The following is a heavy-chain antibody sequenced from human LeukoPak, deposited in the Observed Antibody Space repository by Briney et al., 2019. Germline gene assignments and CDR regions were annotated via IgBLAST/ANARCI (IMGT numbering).Heavy chain of an antibody. CDR1: GDSIINYY. Sequence: PSETLSLTCSVSGDSIINYYCSWIRQPAGKGLEWIGRIYSTGSTDYNPSLMSRVTMSVDTSKNQFSLKLTSVTAADTAVYYCARHGGYYSYFDSWGQGNLVTVSS. V-gene: IGHV4-4*07. CDR2: IYSTGST. CDR3: ARHGGYYSYFDS. J-gene: IGHJ4*02. D-gene: IGHD3-22*01.